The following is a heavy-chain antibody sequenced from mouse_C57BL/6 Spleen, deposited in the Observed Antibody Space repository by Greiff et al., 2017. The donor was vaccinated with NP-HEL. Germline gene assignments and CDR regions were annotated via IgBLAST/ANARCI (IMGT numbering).Heavy chain of an antibody. J-gene: IGHJ1*03. CDR1: GYAFSSSW. Sequence: VQLQQSGPELVKPGASVKISCKASGYAFSSSWMNWVKQRPGKGLEWIGRIYPGDGDTNYNGKFKGKATLTADKSSSTAYMQLSSLTSEDSAVYFCARARLWYFGVWGTGATVTVAS. CDR2: IYPGDGDT. V-gene: IGHV1-82*01. CDR3: ARARLWYFGV.